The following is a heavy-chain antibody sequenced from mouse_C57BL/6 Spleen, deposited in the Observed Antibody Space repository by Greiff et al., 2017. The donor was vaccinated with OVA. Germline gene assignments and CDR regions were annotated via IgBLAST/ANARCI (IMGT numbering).Heavy chain of an antibody. CDR3: ASQFNDGYYGY. J-gene: IGHJ2*01. D-gene: IGHD2-3*01. V-gene: IGHV1-69*01. CDR1: GYTFTSYW. CDR2: IDPSDSYT. Sequence: QVPVKQPGAELVLPGASVKLSCKASGYTFTSYWMHWVKQRPGQGLEWIGEIDPSDSYTNYNQKFKGKSTLTVDKSSSTAYMQLSSLTSEDSAVYYCASQFNDGYYGYWGQGTTLTVSS.